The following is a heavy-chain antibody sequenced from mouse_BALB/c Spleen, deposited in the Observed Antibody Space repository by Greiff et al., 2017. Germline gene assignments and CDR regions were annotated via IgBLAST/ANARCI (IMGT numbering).Heavy chain of an antibody. CDR2: IYPSDSYT. Sequence: QVQLKQPGAELVRPGASVKLSCKASGYTFTSYWINWVKQRPGQGLEWIGNIYPSDSYTNYNQKFKDKATLTVDKSSSTAYMQLSSPTSEDSAVYYCTGSTMITTWFAYWGQGTLVTVSA. CDR3: TGSTMITTWFAY. D-gene: IGHD2-4*01. V-gene: IGHV1-69*02. CDR1: GYTFTSYW. J-gene: IGHJ3*01.